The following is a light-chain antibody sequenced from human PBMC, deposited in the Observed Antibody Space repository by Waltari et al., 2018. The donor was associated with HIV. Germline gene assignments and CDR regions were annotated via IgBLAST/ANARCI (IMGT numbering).Light chain of an antibody. Sequence: DIQMTQSPSSVSAFVGDRVTITCRASQGITTSLAWYQQKAGKAPTLLIHSASTLATGVPSRFSGSGSGTDFTLTISSLQPEDFATYYCQQSKSFPYTFGQGTRVEIK. J-gene: IGKJ2*01. CDR3: QQSKSFPYT. CDR2: SAS. V-gene: IGKV1-12*01. CDR1: QGITTS.